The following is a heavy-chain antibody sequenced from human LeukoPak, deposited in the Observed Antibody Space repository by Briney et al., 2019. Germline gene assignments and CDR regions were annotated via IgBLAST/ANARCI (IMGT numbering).Heavy chain of an antibody. V-gene: IGHV4-59*12. Sequence: SETLSLTCTVSGGSISSYYWYWIRQPPGKGLEWIGHIYYSGSTNYNPSLKSRVTISVDTSKNQFSLKLSSVTAADTAVYYCARGKANYYYYYMDVWGKGTTVTVSS. CDR3: ARGKANYYYYYMDV. D-gene: IGHD5-12*01. CDR2: IYYSGST. J-gene: IGHJ6*03. CDR1: GGSISSYY.